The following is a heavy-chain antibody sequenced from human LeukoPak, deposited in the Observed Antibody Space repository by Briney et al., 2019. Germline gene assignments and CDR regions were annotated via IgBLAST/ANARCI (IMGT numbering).Heavy chain of an antibody. CDR1: GSTVSSNY. CDR2: IYSGGST. V-gene: IGHV3-53*05. CDR3: ALTLDILTGASDAFDI. Sequence: PGGSLRLSCAASGSTVSSNYMSWVRQAPGKGLEWVSVIYSGGSTYYADSVKGRFTISRDNSKNTLYLQMNSLRAEDTAVYYCALTLDILTGASDAFDIWGQGTMVTVSS. J-gene: IGHJ3*02. D-gene: IGHD3-9*01.